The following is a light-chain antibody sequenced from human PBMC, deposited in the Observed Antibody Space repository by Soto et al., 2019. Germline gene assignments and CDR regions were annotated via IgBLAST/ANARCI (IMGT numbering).Light chain of an antibody. Sequence: EIVLTQSPGTLSLSPGERAILSCRASQGVSSSYLAWYQHKPGQAPRLLIYGASTRATGIPDRFSGSGSGTDLTLTISRLEPEDFAVYYCQQYDNAPPVTFGPGTKVDMK. CDR1: QGVSSSY. CDR3: QQYDNAPPVT. CDR2: GAS. V-gene: IGKV3-20*01. J-gene: IGKJ3*01.